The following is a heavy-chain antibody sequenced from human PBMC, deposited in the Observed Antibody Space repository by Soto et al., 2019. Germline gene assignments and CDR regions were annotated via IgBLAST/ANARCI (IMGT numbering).Heavy chain of an antibody. Sequence: QVQLQESGPGLVKPSQTLSLTCTVSGGSISSGGYYWSWIRQHPGKGLEWIGYIYYSGSTYYNPSLKCRVTISVDTSKNQFSLKLSSVTAADTAVYYCARDRNDILTGYNGAFDIWGQGTMVTVSS. D-gene: IGHD3-9*01. CDR3: ARDRNDILTGYNGAFDI. J-gene: IGHJ3*02. CDR1: GGSISSGGYY. CDR2: IYYSGST. V-gene: IGHV4-31*03.